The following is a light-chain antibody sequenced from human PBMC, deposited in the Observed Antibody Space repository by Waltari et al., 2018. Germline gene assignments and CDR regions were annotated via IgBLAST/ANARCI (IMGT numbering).Light chain of an antibody. J-gene: IGKJ4*01. CDR2: DSS. Sequence: EVILTQSPDTLSLSPGARATPSCRASQNITNNYLAWYQQQPGLAPRLLIYDSSSRATGVPDRFSGSGSGTDFTLTIGRLEPEDYAVYYCQQYENSPLTFGGGTQVETK. V-gene: IGKV3D-20*01. CDR3: QQYENSPLT. CDR1: QNITNNY.